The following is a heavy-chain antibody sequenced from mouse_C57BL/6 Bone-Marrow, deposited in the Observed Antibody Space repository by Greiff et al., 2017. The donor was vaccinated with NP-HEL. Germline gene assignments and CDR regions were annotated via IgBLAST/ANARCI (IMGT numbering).Heavy chain of an antibody. Sequence: VQLQQPGAELVKPGASVKLSCKASGYTFTSYWMHWVKQRPGQGLEWIGMIHPNSGSTNYNEKFKSKATLTVDKSSSTAYMQLSSLTSEDSAVYYCARSLVLRGYFDVWGTGTTVTVSS. V-gene: IGHV1-64*01. CDR3: ARSLVLRGYFDV. CDR2: IHPNSGST. CDR1: GYTFTSYW. J-gene: IGHJ1*03. D-gene: IGHD1-1*01.